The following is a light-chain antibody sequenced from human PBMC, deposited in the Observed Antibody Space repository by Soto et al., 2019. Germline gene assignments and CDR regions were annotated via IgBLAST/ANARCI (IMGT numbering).Light chain of an antibody. CDR3: QQYGSSPWT. V-gene: IGKV3-20*01. CDR2: GAS. J-gene: IGKJ1*01. Sequence: ETVLTQSPGTLFLSPGERANLSCRASQTIRSNYLAWYRQTPGQAPRLLIYGASNRALGIADRFSGSGSGTDFTLIISRLEPEDFALYYCQQYGSSPWTFGQGTKVEIK. CDR1: QTIRSNY.